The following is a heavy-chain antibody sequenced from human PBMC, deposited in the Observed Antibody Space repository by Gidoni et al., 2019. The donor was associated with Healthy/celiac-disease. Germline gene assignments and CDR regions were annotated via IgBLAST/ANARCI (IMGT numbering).Heavy chain of an antibody. CDR3: ARGMANYDVWSGFFDY. D-gene: IGHD3-3*01. Sequence: QLQPVESRAGVVQPVRSLRPACAASGFTFSSYGMHWVRQAPGKEMEWVAVIWYDGSNKYYAGSVKGRFTISRDNSKNTVYLQMNSLRVEDTAVYYCARGMANYDVWSGFFDYWGQGTLVAVSS. CDR1: GFTFSSYG. V-gene: IGHV3-33*01. CDR2: IWYDGSNK. J-gene: IGHJ4*02.